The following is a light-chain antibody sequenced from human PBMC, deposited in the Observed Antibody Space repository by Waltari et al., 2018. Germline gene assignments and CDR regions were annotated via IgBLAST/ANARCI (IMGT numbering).Light chain of an antibody. CDR2: EGS. Sequence: QSALTQPASVSGSPGQSITISCTGTSSDVGSYNLVSWYQQPPGKAPKLMIYEGSKRPSGVSNRFSGSKSGNTASLTISGLQAEDEADYYCCSYAGSSLVVFGGGTKLTVL. CDR3: CSYAGSSLVV. V-gene: IGLV2-23*01. J-gene: IGLJ2*01. CDR1: SSDVGSYNL.